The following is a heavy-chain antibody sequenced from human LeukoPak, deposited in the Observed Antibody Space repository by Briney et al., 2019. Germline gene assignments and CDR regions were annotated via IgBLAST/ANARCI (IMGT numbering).Heavy chain of an antibody. CDR1: GGSISSYY. CDR2: IYYSGST. CDR3: ARTWYYYDSSGYRKGYYYGMDV. V-gene: IGHV4-59*01. D-gene: IGHD3-22*01. J-gene: IGHJ6*02. Sequence: SETLSLTCTVSGGSISSYYWSWIRQPPGKGLEWIGYIYYSGSTNYNPSLKSRVTISVDTSKNQFSLKLSSVTAADTAVYYCARTWYYYDSSGYRKGYYYGMDVWGQGTTVTVPS.